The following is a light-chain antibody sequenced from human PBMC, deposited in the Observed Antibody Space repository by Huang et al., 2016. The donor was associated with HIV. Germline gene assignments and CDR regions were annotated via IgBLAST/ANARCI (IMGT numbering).Light chain of an antibody. CDR3: QRYNSAPLT. V-gene: IGKV1-27*01. CDR2: AAS. J-gene: IGKJ4*01. CDR1: QGIRDY. Sequence: DIQMTQSLSSLSASVGDRVTITCRASQGIRDYVAWYQQKPGRVPKLLIHAASTLQSGVPSRFSGSGSGTDFTLTISNLQPEDVATYYCQRYNSAPLTFGGGTKVEIK.